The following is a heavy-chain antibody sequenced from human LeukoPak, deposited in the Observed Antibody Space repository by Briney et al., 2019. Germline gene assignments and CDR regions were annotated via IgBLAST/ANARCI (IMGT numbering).Heavy chain of an antibody. CDR3: ARTVDTVATADAFDI. V-gene: IGHV4-61*02. CDR2: IYSSGGT. D-gene: IGHD5-12*01. J-gene: IGHJ3*02. Sequence: PSETLSLTCTVSGGSISSGGYYWSWIRQPAGKGLEWIGRIYSSGGTNYSPSLKSRVTISLDTSKNQFSLKLSSVTAADTGVYYCARTVDTVATADAFDIWGQGTMVTVSS. CDR1: GGSISSGGYY.